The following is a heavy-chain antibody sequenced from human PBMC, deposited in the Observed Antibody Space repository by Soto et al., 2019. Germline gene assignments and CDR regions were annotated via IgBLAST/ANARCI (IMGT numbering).Heavy chain of an antibody. CDR1: DGSISSYY. J-gene: IGHJ6*02. Sequence: SGTKSLTCAVSDGSISSYYWSWLRPTAGKGLEWIGRIYTSGSTNYNPSLKSRVTMSVDTSKNQFSLKLSSVTAADTAVYDGARAPVYTPYYYYGMDGWGQGTTVTVSS. CDR2: IYTSGST. D-gene: IGHD1-1*01. CDR3: ARAPVYTPYYYYGMDG. V-gene: IGHV4-4*07.